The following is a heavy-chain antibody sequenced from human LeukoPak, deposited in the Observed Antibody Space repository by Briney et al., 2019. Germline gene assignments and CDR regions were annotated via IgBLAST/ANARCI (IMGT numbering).Heavy chain of an antibody. J-gene: IGHJ6*03. Sequence: MTSETLSLTCAVYGGSFSGYYWSWIRQPPGKGLEWIGEINHSGSTNYNPSLKSRVTISVDTSKNQFSLKLSSVTAADTAVYYCARDGYGSSMDVWGKGTTVTVSS. CDR2: INHSGST. V-gene: IGHV4-34*01. D-gene: IGHD6-13*01. CDR3: ARDGYGSSMDV. CDR1: GGSFSGYY.